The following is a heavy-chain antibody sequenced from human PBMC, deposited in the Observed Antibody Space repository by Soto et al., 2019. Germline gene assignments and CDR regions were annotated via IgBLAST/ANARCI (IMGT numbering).Heavy chain of an antibody. CDR1: GGSISSYY. CDR2: IYYSGST. D-gene: IGHD3-10*01. V-gene: IGHV4-59*01. Sequence: SETLSLTCTVSGGSISSYYWSWIRQPPGKGLEWIGYIYYSGSTNYNPSLKSRVTISVDTSKNQFSLKLSSVTAADTAVYYCARDGSAAGIDYWGQGTLVTVSX. J-gene: IGHJ4*02. CDR3: ARDGSAAGIDY.